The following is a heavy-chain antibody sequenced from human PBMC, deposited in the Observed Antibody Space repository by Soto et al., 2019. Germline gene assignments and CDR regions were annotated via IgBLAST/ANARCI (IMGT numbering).Heavy chain of an antibody. Sequence: ASVKVSCKASGYTFTRYAMHWVRQAPGQRPEWMGWINPGNGDTKYSEKLQGRVTSTRDTSATTIYMELSSLRSEDTALYYCARNSYISGDDDSYYFDYWGQGTPVTVSS. V-gene: IGHV1-3*01. CDR3: ARNSYISGDDDSYYFDY. CDR2: INPGNGDT. J-gene: IGHJ4*02. CDR1: GYTFTRYA. D-gene: IGHD2-21*02.